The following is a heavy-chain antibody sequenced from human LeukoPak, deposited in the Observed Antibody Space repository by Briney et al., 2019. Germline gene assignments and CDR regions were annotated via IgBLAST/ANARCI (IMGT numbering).Heavy chain of an antibody. CDR3: EKEAAAGISEY. Sequence: PGVSLRLSCAASGFTFSYYYMIWIRQAPGKGLEWGSYTSSSGSNIYYADSVKGRFTIYRDNAKKSLYLKMNSLRAEDTAVYYCEKEAAAGISEYWGQGTMVTVSS. CDR1: GFTFSYYY. D-gene: IGHD6-13*01. CDR2: TSSSGSNI. V-gene: IGHV3-11*01. J-gene: IGHJ4*02.